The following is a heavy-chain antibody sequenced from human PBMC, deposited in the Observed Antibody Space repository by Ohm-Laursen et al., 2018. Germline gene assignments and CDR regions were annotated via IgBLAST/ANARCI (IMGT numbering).Heavy chain of an antibody. Sequence: SLRLSCAASGFTFSDYYMSWIRQAPGKGLEWVSYISSSGSTIYYADSVKGRFTISRDNAMNSLYLQMNSLRVEDTAVYYCVRLGSSWSSDVWGQGTTATVSS. CDR1: GFTFSDYY. V-gene: IGHV3-11*01. D-gene: IGHD6-13*01. CDR3: VRLGSSWSSDV. CDR2: ISSSGSTI. J-gene: IGHJ6*02.